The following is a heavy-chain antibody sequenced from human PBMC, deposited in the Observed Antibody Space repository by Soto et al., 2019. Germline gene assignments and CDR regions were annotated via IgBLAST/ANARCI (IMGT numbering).Heavy chain of an antibody. J-gene: IGHJ5*02. CDR2: IKPDESEK. D-gene: IGHD4-4*01. CDR1: GFTFSDSW. Sequence: EVQLVESGGGLVQPGGSLRLSCTASGFTFSDSWMTWVRQAPGKGLEWVARIKPDESEKKYADSGKGRFSISRDNAKNSMYLQMECLRGEDTAVYYCVRGGSNYASWGQGTLVTVSS. CDR3: VRGGSNYAS. V-gene: IGHV3-7*01.